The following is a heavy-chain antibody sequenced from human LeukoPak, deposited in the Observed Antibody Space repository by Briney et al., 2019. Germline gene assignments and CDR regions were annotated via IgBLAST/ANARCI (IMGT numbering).Heavy chain of an antibody. CDR3: ARLGFIAARGGWFDP. Sequence: SETLSLICTVSGGSISSHYWSWIRQPPGKGLEWIGYIYYSGSTNYNPSLKSRVTISVDTSKNQFSLKLSSVTAADTAVYYCARLGFIAARGGWFDPWGQGTLVTVSS. CDR2: IYYSGST. V-gene: IGHV4-59*11. CDR1: GGSISSHY. D-gene: IGHD6-6*01. J-gene: IGHJ5*02.